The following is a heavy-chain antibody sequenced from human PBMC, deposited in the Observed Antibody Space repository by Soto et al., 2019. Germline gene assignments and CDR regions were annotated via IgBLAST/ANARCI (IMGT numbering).Heavy chain of an antibody. Sequence: QVTLKESGPVLVKPTETLTLTCTVSGFSLSNARMGVSWIRQPPGKALEWLAHIFSNDEKSYSTSLKSRLTISKDTSKSQVVLTMTNMDPLDTATYYCARIRRVTVTTTLVDYWGQGTLVTVSS. CDR1: GFSLSNARMG. J-gene: IGHJ4*02. CDR2: IFSNDEK. V-gene: IGHV2-26*01. D-gene: IGHD4-17*01. CDR3: ARIRRVTVTTTLVDY.